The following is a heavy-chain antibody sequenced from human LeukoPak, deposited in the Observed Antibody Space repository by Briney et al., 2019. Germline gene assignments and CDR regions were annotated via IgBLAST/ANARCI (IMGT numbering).Heavy chain of an antibody. D-gene: IGHD3-9*01. CDR1: GGSISSGGYS. Sequence: SQTLSLTCAVSGGSISSGGYSWSWIRQPPGKGLEWIGYIYHSGSTYYNPSLKSRVTISVDRSKNQFSLKLSSVTAADTAVYYCARQGYDILTGYYPHSYFDYWGQGTLVTVSS. V-gene: IGHV4-30-2*01. CDR2: IYHSGST. J-gene: IGHJ4*02. CDR3: ARQGYDILTGYYPHSYFDY.